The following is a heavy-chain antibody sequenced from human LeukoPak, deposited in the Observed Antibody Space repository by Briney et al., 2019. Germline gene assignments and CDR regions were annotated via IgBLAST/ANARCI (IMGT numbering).Heavy chain of an antibody. CDR3: AKWLEEGTYYFDY. CDR2: ISGSGGST. V-gene: IGHV3-23*01. D-gene: IGHD5-12*01. J-gene: IGHJ4*02. CDR1: GFTFSSYA. Sequence: GGSLRLSCAASGFTFSSYAMSWVRQAPGEGLEWVSAISGSGGSTYYADSVKGRFTISRDNSKNTLCLQMNSLRAEDTAVYYCAKWLEEGTYYFDYWGQGTLVTVSS.